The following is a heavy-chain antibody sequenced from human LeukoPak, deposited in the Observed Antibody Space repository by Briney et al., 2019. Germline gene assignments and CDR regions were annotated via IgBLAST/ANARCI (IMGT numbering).Heavy chain of an antibody. CDR3: ARGPYCSGGTCYSQYFDY. D-gene: IGHD2-15*01. J-gene: IGHJ4*02. CDR2: IRAYNDNT. V-gene: IGHV1-18*01. Sequence: GASVSVFCKASGYTFTSYGISWARHAPGQGLEWRGWIRAYNDNTKYAQMLERRDTMTTDTSTSTAYMKLRSLRSDDTAVYYCARGPYCSGGTCYSQYFDYWGQGTLVTVSS. CDR1: GYTFTSYG.